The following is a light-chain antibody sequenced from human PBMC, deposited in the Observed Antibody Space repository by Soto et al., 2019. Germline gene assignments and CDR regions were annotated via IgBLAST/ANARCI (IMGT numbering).Light chain of an antibody. Sequence: EIVLTHSPATLALSPGERASLSCRASQSVSSYLAWYQQKPGQAPRLLIYDASNRATGIPARFSGSGSGTDFTLTISSLEPEDFAVYYCQQYNNWPPLTFGGGTKVDIK. V-gene: IGKV3-11*01. J-gene: IGKJ4*01. CDR1: QSVSSY. CDR3: QQYNNWPPLT. CDR2: DAS.